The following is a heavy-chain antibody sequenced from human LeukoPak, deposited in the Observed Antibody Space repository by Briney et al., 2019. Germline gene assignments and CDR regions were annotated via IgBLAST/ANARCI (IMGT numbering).Heavy chain of an antibody. J-gene: IGHJ6*03. CDR2: IIPIFGTP. CDR1: GGTFRTYS. CDR3: ARVDRYHFYLDV. Sequence: ASVKVSCKASGGTFRTYSVTWVRQAPGQGLEWMGGIIPIFGTPNYAQKFQGRVKVTTDDATGTAYMELSSLMSEDTAIYYCARVDRYHFYLDVWGKGTPVTVSS. V-gene: IGHV1-69*05.